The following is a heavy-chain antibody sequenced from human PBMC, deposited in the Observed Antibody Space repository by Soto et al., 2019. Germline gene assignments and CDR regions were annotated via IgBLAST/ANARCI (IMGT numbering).Heavy chain of an antibody. J-gene: IGHJ4*02. CDR3: ARGRGYCSGGSCSENYFDY. Sequence: EVQLVESGGGLVQPGGSLRLSCAASGFTFSSYDMHWVRQATGKGLEWVSAIGTAGDTYYPGSVKGRFTISRENAKNSLYLQMHSLRAGDTAVYYCARGRGYCSGGSCSENYFDYWGQGTLVTVSS. CDR1: GFTFSSYD. D-gene: IGHD2-15*01. CDR2: IGTAGDT. V-gene: IGHV3-13*04.